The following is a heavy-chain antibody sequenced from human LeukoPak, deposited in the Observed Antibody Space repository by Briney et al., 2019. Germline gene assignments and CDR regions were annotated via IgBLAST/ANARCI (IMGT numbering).Heavy chain of an antibody. J-gene: IGHJ4*02. V-gene: IGHV1-69*06. Sequence: SVKVSCKASGGTFSSYASSWVRQAPGQGLEWMGGIIPIFGTANYAQKFQGRVTITADKSTSTAYMELSSLRSEDTAVYYCARDTFRNSAATRGLPDYWGQGTLVTVSS. CDR2: IIPIFGTA. D-gene: IGHD2-2*01. CDR3: ARDTFRNSAATRGLPDY. CDR1: GGTFSSYA.